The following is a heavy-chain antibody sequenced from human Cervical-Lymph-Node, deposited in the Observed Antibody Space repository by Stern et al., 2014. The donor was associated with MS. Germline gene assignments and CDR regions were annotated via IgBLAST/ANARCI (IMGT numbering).Heavy chain of an antibody. J-gene: IGHJ2*01. D-gene: IGHD5-18*01. V-gene: IGHV3-30*03. CDR3: ARPHKMVTYWFFDL. Sequence: VHLVESGGDVVQPGMSLRLSCAGSGFHFSSYGFHWVRQAPGKGLEWVAVMSEDGNTEDYADSVKGRFNISRDNSQNSVYLQMNSLTPEDTALYYCARPHKMVTYWFFDLWGRGTLVTVSS. CDR1: GFHFSSYG. CDR2: MSEDGNTE.